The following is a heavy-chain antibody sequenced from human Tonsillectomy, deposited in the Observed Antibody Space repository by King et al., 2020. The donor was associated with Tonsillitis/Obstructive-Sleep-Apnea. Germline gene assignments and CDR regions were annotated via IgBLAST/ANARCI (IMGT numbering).Heavy chain of an antibody. Sequence: VQLVESGGGLVQPGGSLRLSCAASRFTFSTYEMNWVRQAPGKGLEWISYISSSGSIIYYADSLKGRFTISRDNAKNSLYLEMNSLRAEDTAVYYCARDEATVTIYGMDVWGQGTTVTVSS. CDR3: ARDEATVTIYGMDV. CDR1: RFTFSTYE. V-gene: IGHV3-48*03. J-gene: IGHJ6*02. CDR2: ISSSGSII. D-gene: IGHD4-11*01.